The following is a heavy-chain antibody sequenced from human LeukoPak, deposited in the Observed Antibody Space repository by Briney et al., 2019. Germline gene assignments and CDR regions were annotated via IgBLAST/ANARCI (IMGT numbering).Heavy chain of an antibody. Sequence: PGGSLRLSCAASGFTFSSHAMHWVRQAPGKGLEWVAVISCDGSNEYYVDSIKGRFTISRDNSKNSLHLQMNSLRAEDTALYYCAKAHFGELLGIDYWGQGTLVTVSS. D-gene: IGHD3-10*01. V-gene: IGHV3-30*04. CDR2: ISCDGSNE. CDR1: GFTFSSHA. J-gene: IGHJ4*02. CDR3: AKAHFGELLGIDY.